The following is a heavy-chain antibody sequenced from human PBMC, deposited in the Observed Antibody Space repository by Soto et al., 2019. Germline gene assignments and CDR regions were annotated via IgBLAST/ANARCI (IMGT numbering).Heavy chain of an antibody. CDR3: ASSYGSGYRAFDY. CDR2: VNPILSIS. CDR1: GDTFNFYS. V-gene: IGHV1-69*02. D-gene: IGHD3-10*01. Sequence: QVQLVQSGAEVKMPGSSVKVSCKASGDTFNFYSINWVRQAPGVGLEWVGRVNPILSISNYAQRFQGRVTMTADKSTSTAYMELMSLRSEDTAIYYCASSYGSGYRAFDYWGQGALVTVSS. J-gene: IGHJ4*02.